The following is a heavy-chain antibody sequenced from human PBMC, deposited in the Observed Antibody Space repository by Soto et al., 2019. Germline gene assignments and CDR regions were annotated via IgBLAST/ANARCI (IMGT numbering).Heavy chain of an antibody. J-gene: IGHJ4*02. CDR1: GGTFSSYA. V-gene: IGHV1-69*13. CDR2: IIPIFGTA. D-gene: IGHD5-18*01. CDR3: ARGGYSYGFIDY. Sequence: SVKVSCKXSGGTFSSYAISWVRQAPGQGLEWMGGIIPIFGTANYAQKFQGRVTITADESTSTAYMELGSLRSEDTAVYYCARGGYSYGFIDYWGQGTLVTVSS.